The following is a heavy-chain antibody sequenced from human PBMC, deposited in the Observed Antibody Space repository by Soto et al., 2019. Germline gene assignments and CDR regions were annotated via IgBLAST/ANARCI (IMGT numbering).Heavy chain of an antibody. D-gene: IGHD6-19*01. J-gene: IGHJ4*02. Sequence: GGSLRLSCATSGFTFDYYAMSWVRQAPGKGLEWVSTITGGLDGTTYYADSVRGRFTISRDSSKRTLYLQMNSLRAEDTAVYYCAKTHSSGWGYYFDYWGQGTLVTVSS. CDR1: GFTFDYYA. V-gene: IGHV3-23*01. CDR3: AKTHSSGWGYYFDY. CDR2: ITGGLDGT.